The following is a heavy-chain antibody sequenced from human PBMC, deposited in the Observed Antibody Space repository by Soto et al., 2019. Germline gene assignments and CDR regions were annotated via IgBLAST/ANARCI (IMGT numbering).Heavy chain of an antibody. Sequence: EVQLLESGGGLVQPGGSLRLSCAASGFTFSYYAMSWVRQAPGKGPEWVSGITGSGGNIYYADSVKGRFTISRDNSKNTLSLQMNSLRVEDTAVYYCASLEQWLPRDYWCQGTLVTVSS. V-gene: IGHV3-23*01. CDR3: ASLEQWLPRDY. CDR1: GFTFSYYA. CDR2: ITGSGGNI. J-gene: IGHJ4*02. D-gene: IGHD6-19*01.